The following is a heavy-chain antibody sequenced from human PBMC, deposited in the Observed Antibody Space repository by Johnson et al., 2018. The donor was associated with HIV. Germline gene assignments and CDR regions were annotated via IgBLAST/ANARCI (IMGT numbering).Heavy chain of an antibody. CDR1: GFTFSSYA. Sequence: QVQLVESGGGVVQPGRSLRLSCAASGFTFSSYAMPWVRQAPGKGLEWVAVISYDGSNKYYADSVQGRFTISRDNSKNTLYLQMNSLRAEDTAVYYCARGRALAGTGAFDIWGQGTMGTVSS. V-gene: IGHV3-30*04. CDR3: ARGRALAGTGAFDI. CDR2: ISYDGSNK. J-gene: IGHJ3*02. D-gene: IGHD6-19*01.